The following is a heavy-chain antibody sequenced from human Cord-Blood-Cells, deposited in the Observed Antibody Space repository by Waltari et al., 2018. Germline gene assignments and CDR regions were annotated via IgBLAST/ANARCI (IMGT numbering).Heavy chain of an antibody. V-gene: IGHV4-4*07. CDR2: IYTSGST. CDR1: GGSSSSYY. J-gene: IGHJ5*02. CDR3: ARVPDSSGYNWFDP. D-gene: IGHD3-22*01. Sequence: QVQLQESGPGLVKPSETLSLTCTVSGGSSSSYYGSCIRQPAGKGLEWIGRIYTSGSTNYNPALKSRVTMSVDTSKNQFSLKLSSVTAADTAVYYCARVPDSSGYNWFDPWGQGTLVTVSS.